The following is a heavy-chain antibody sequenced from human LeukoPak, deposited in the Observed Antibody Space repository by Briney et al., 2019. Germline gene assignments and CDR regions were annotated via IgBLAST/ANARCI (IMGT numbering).Heavy chain of an antibody. D-gene: IGHD3-10*01. Sequence: SETLSLTCTVSGGTFSSYFWSWIRQPPGKGLEWIGYIYYSGNTNYNPSLKSRVTMSVDTSKNLFSLNLNSVTAAATAVYYCARGSGNDYYGSGPIDEWFDPWGQGTLVTVSS. J-gene: IGHJ5*02. V-gene: IGHV4-59*01. CDR2: IYYSGNT. CDR1: GGTFSSYF. CDR3: ARGSGNDYYGSGPIDEWFDP.